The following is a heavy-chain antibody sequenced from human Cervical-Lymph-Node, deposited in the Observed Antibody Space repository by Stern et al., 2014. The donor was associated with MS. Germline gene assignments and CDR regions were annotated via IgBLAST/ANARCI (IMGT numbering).Heavy chain of an antibody. Sequence: QVQLVQSGAEVKKPGASVKVSCKAPGDILTSHGISWVRQAPGQGLEWMGWITTYNAITNSAQKFQGRVTMTTDTSTTTAYMELGSLRPDDTAVYYCARGGAGGWYFDLWGRGTLVTVSS. V-gene: IGHV1-18*01. CDR3: ARGGAGGWYFDL. CDR2: ITTYNAIT. CDR1: GDILTSHG. D-gene: IGHD3-16*01. J-gene: IGHJ2*01.